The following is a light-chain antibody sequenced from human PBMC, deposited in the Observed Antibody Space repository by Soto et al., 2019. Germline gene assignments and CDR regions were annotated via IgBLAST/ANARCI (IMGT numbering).Light chain of an antibody. CDR2: AAS. CDR1: QGISSY. Sequence: DIQMTQSPSSLSASVGDRVTITCRARQGISSYLAWYQQKPGKVPKVLIYAASTLHSRVPSRFSGSGSGTEFTLTISNVQPEDVATYYCQKDYSAPETFGQGTKVEIK. CDR3: QKDYSAPET. J-gene: IGKJ1*01. V-gene: IGKV1-27*01.